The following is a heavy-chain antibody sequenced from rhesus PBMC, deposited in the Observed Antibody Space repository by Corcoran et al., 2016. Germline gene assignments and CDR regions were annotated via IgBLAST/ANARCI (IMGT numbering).Heavy chain of an antibody. D-gene: IGHD6-43*01. Sequence: QVQLQESGPALVKPSETLSLTCAVSGGSLSDAYYWSWTRQPPGPGLEWIGYIYGIGGGTNYNPSLKNRVTVSIDTSNNHFSLKLSSVTASYTAVYYCARDWAQYSSSSDYFDYWGQGVLVTVSS. V-gene: IGHV4-106*01. CDR2: IYGIGGGT. CDR1: GGSLSDAYY. J-gene: IGHJ4*01. CDR3: ARDWAQYSSSSDYFDY.